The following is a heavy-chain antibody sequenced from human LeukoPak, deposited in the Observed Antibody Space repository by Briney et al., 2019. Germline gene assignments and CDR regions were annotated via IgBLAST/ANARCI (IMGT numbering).Heavy chain of an antibody. CDR1: GFTFSSYA. CDR2: ISYDGSNK. J-gene: IGHJ6*02. D-gene: IGHD6-13*01. CDR3: ARDQEQQLTTGGMDV. V-gene: IGHV3-30-3*01. Sequence: GGSLRLSCAASGFTFSSYAMHWVRQAPGKGLEWVAVISYDGSNKYYADSVKGRFTISRDNSKNTLYLQMNSLRAEDTAVYYCARDQEQQLTTGGMDVWGQGTTVTVSS.